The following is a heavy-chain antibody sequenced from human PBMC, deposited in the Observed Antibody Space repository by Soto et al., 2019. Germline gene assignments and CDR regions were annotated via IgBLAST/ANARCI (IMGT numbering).Heavy chain of an antibody. V-gene: IGHV1-69*13. Sequence: GASVKVSCKASGGTFSSYAISWVRQAPGQGLEWMGGSIPIFGTANYAQKFQGRVTITADESTSTAYMELSSLRSEDTAVYYCASDLSVDTAIRAYYFDYWGQGTLVTVSS. D-gene: IGHD5-18*01. CDR2: SIPIFGTA. J-gene: IGHJ4*02. CDR1: GGTFSSYA. CDR3: ASDLSVDTAIRAYYFDY.